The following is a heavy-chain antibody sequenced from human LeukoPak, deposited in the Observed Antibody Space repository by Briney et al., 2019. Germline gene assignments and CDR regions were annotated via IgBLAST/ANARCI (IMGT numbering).Heavy chain of an antibody. J-gene: IGHJ5*02. Sequence: SETLSLTCTVSGGSISGSSYYWGWIRQPPGKGLEWIGSIYYSGSTYYNPSLKSRVTISVDTSKNQFSLKLSSVTAADTAVYYCASGGYDFQAWFDPWGQGTLVTVSS. D-gene: IGHD3-3*01. CDR3: ASGGYDFQAWFDP. CDR2: IYYSGST. V-gene: IGHV4-39*01. CDR1: GGSISGSSYY.